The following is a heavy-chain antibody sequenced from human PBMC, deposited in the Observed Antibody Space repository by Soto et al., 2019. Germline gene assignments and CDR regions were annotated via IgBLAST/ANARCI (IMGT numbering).Heavy chain of an antibody. CDR1: GFTFSSFA. Sequence: EVQVLESGGGLVQPGGSLRLSCAASGFTFSSFAMNRVRQAPGKGLEWVSGISGSGGSTYYADSVKGRFTISRDNSKNMLYLQMNSLRVEDTAVYYCAKGIVGARDGWFDPWGQGTLVTVSS. V-gene: IGHV3-23*01. CDR2: ISGSGGST. D-gene: IGHD1-26*01. CDR3: AKGIVGARDGWFDP. J-gene: IGHJ5*02.